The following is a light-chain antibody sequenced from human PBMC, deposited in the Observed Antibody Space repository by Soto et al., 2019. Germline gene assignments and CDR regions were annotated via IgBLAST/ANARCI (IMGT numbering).Light chain of an antibody. Sequence: ETLMTQSAATLSVSPGERVTLSCRASQSVSSSYLAWYQQKPGQAPRLLIYGASSRATGIPDRFSGSGSGTDFTLTISRLEPEDFAVYYCQQYGSSQFTFGPGTKVDIK. CDR1: QSVSSSY. J-gene: IGKJ3*01. V-gene: IGKV3-20*01. CDR2: GAS. CDR3: QQYGSSQFT.